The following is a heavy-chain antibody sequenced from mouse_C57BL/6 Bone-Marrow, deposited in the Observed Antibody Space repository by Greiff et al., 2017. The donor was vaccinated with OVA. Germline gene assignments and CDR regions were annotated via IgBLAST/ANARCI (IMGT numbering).Heavy chain of an antibody. Sequence: VQLQQSVAELVRPGASVKLSCTASGFNIKNTYMHWVKQRPEQGLEWIGRIDPENGDTEYASKFQGKATITADTSSNTAYLQLSSLTSEDTAVYYCTTYYGNFYAMDYWGQGTSVTVSS. D-gene: IGHD2-1*01. V-gene: IGHV14-4*01. CDR2: IDPENGDT. J-gene: IGHJ4*01. CDR3: TTYYGNFYAMDY. CDR1: GFNIKNTY.